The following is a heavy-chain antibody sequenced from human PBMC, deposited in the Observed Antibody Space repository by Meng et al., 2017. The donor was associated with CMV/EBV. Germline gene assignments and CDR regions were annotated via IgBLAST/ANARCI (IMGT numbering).Heavy chain of an antibody. CDR2: IRYDGSNK. V-gene: IGHV3-30*02. Sequence: GESLKISCAASGFTFSSYGMHWVRQAPGKGLEWVAFIRYDGSNKYYADSVKGRFTISRDNSKNTLYLQMNSLRAEDTAVYYCARGSGYSYGYYYYYYGMDVWGQGTTVTVSS. CDR3: ARGSGYSYGYYYYYYGMDV. D-gene: IGHD5-18*01. CDR1: GFTFSSYG. J-gene: IGHJ6*02.